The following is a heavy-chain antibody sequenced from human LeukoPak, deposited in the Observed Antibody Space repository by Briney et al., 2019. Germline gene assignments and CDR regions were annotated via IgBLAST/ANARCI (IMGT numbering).Heavy chain of an antibody. Sequence: SETLSLTCTVSGGSISSYHWSWIRQPPGKGLEWIGYISYIGNTNYNPSLKSRVTISIDTPKNQFSLKLTSVTAADTAVYYCARERGQQWLEPFDPWGQGTLVTVSS. CDR3: ARERGQQWLEPFDP. D-gene: IGHD6-19*01. CDR1: GGSISSYH. V-gene: IGHV4-59*13. CDR2: ISYIGNT. J-gene: IGHJ5*02.